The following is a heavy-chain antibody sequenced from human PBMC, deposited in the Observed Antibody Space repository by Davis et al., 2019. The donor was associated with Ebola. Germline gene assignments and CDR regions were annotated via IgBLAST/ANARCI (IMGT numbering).Heavy chain of an antibody. Sequence: ASVKVSCKASGGTFSSYTISWVRQAPGQGLEWMGWINPHNGNTNYAQNVQGRITKTTDTSTSTAYMEVGSLRSDDTAVYYCARAQFPTTSDHWGQGTLVTVSS. CDR1: GGTFSSYT. J-gene: IGHJ4*02. CDR2: INPHNGNT. V-gene: IGHV1-18*01. D-gene: IGHD1-1*01. CDR3: ARAQFPTTSDH.